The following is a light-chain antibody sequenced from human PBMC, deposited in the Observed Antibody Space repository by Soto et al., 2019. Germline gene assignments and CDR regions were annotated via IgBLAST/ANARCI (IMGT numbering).Light chain of an antibody. J-gene: IGKJ5*01. Sequence: EIVMTQSPASLSVSPGGRATLSGRASRSVRNKLAWYQQKSGQAPRLLIYGASTRASGIPTRFSGSGSGTEFTLTISSLQSEDFAVYYCQQRSSWPRITFGQGTRLEIK. CDR1: RSVRNK. V-gene: IGKV3D-15*01. CDR2: GAS. CDR3: QQRSSWPRIT.